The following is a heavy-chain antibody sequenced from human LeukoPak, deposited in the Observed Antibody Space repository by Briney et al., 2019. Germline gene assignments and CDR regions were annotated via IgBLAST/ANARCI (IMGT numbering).Heavy chain of an antibody. CDR2: INPSGGST. D-gene: IGHD5-12*01. V-gene: IGHV1-46*01. Sequence: ASVKVSCKASGYTFTSYYMHWVRQAPGQGLEWMGIINPSGGSTSYAQKFQGRVTMTRDTSTSTVYMELSSLRSEDTAVYYCARAPMAITKSAFPDAFDFWGQGTMVTVSS. CDR1: GYTFTSYY. J-gene: IGHJ3*01. CDR3: ARAPMAITKSAFPDAFDF.